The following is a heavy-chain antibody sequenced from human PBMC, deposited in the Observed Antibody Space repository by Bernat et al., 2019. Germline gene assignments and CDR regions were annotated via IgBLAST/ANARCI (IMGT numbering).Heavy chain of an antibody. Sequence: QVQLVESGGGVVQPGRSLRLSCAASGFTFSSYGMHWVRQAPGKGLEWVAVISYDGSNKYYADSWKGRFTISRDNSKNTLYLQMNSLRAEDTAVYYCAKDFREYSRGPGYFDLWGRGTLVTVSS. J-gene: IGHJ2*01. D-gene: IGHD6-6*01. CDR3: AKDFREYSRGPGYFDL. CDR2: ISYDGSNK. V-gene: IGHV3-30*18. CDR1: GFTFSSYG.